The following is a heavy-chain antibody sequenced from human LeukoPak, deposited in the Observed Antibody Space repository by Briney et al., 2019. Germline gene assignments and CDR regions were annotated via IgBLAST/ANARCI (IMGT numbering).Heavy chain of an antibody. V-gene: IGHV3-30*02. CDR1: GFTFISYG. CDR2: IRHNRSNK. Sequence: PGGSLRLSCAASGFTFISYGMHWVRQAPGKGLEWVSFIRHNRSNKYFADPVKGRFTISRDNSKNTLYLQMNSLRAEDTAVYYCVEGRKGLLFVRRADFDYWGQGSLVTVSS. CDR3: VEGRKGLLFVRRADFDY. D-gene: IGHD3-10*01. J-gene: IGHJ4*02.